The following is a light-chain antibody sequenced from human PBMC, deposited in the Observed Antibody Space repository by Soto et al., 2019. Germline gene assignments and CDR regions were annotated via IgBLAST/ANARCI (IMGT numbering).Light chain of an antibody. J-gene: IGKJ2*01. Sequence: EIVMTQSPATLSVSPGERATLSCRASQNVHTNLAWYQQKPGQAPRLLIYGASTRATGIAARFSGTGSGTQFTLTICSLQSGDFAVYYCQHYNGWPPYTFGQGTKLDIK. CDR2: GAS. CDR3: QHYNGWPPYT. V-gene: IGKV3D-15*01. CDR1: QNVHTN.